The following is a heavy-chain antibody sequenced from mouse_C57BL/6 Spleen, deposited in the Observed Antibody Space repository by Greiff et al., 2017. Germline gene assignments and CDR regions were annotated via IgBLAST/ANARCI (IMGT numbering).Heavy chain of an antibody. J-gene: IGHJ4*01. D-gene: IGHD1-1*01. CDR1: GFTFSDYG. CDR3: ARPGGLLYAMDY. CDR2: ISSGSSTI. V-gene: IGHV5-17*01. Sequence: EVKLMESGGGLVKPGGSLKLSCAASGFTFSDYGMHWVRQAPEKGLEWVAYISSGSSTIYYADTVKGRFTISRDNAKNTLFLQMTSLRSEDTAMYYCARPGGLLYAMDYWGQGTSVTVSS.